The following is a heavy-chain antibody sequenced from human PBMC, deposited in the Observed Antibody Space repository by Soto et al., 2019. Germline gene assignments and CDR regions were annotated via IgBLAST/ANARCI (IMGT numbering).Heavy chain of an antibody. V-gene: IGHV1-18*04. Sequence: GASVKVSFKASGYTFTSYGISWLRQAPGQGLEWMGWISAYNGNTNYAQKLQGRVTMTTDASTSTAYMELRSLRSDDTAVYYCARDMEDSSGFLPDYWGQGTLVTVSS. J-gene: IGHJ4*02. D-gene: IGHD3-22*01. CDR1: GYTFTSYG. CDR3: ARDMEDSSGFLPDY. CDR2: ISAYNGNT.